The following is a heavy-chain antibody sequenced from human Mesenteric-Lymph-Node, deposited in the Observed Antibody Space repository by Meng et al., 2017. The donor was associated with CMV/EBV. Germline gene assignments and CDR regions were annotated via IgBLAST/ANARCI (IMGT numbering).Heavy chain of an antibody. CDR2: IIAYNGKT. J-gene: IGHJ3*02. CDR1: GYTFTSYA. CDR3: ATSSGYDILPYDAFDI. Sequence: ASVKVSCKASGYTFTSYAISWVRQAPGQGLEWMGWIIAYNGKTNYAQKLQGRVTMTTDTSTSTAYMELRSLRSDDTAVYYCATSSGYDILPYDAFDIWGQGTMVTVSS. V-gene: IGHV1-18*01. D-gene: IGHD5-12*01.